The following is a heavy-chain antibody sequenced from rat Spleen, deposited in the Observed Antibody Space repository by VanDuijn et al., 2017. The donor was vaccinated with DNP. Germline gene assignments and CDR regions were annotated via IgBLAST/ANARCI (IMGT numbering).Heavy chain of an antibody. Sequence: EVQLVESGGGLVQPGRSLKLSCAASGFSFSNYDMVWVRQAPTKGLEWVASISNSGGSMYYRDSVKGRFTVSRENAKNTLYLQMDSLRSEDTATYYCARWTRYFDYWGQGIMVTVSS. CDR3: ARWTRYFDY. V-gene: IGHV5S13*01. J-gene: IGHJ2*01. D-gene: IGHD1-7*01. CDR1: GFSFSNYD. CDR2: ISNSGGSM.